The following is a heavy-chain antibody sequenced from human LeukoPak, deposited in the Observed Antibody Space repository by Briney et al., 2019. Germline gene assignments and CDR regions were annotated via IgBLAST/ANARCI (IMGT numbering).Heavy chain of an antibody. V-gene: IGHV1-2*02. D-gene: IGHD3-10*01. J-gene: IGHJ6*03. Sequence: ASVKVSCKASGYTFIAYYMHWVRQAPGQGLEWMGWINPNSGGTNYAQKFQGRVTMTRDTSISTAYMELSRLRSDDTAVYYCARGPYGSGSFYYYMDVWGKGTTVTVSS. CDR2: INPNSGGT. CDR3: ARGPYGSGSFYYYMDV. CDR1: GYTFIAYY.